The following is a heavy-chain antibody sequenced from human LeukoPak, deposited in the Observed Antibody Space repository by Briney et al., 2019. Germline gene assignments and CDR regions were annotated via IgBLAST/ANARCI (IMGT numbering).Heavy chain of an antibody. CDR2: FDPEDGET. CDR3: ATASKHNCGGDCYSIDAFDI. CDR1: GYTLTXLS. J-gene: IGHJ3*02. V-gene: IGHV1-24*01. Sequence: ASVKVSCKVSGYTLTXLSMHWVRQAPGKGLEWMGGFDPEDGETIYAQKFQGRVTMTEDTSTDTAYMELSSLRSEDTAVYYCATASKHNCGGDCYSIDAFDIWGQGTMVTVSS. D-gene: IGHD2-21*02.